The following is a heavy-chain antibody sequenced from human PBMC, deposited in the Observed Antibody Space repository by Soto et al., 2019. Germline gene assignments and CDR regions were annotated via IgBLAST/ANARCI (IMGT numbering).Heavy chain of an antibody. CDR3: ARQVVTTLSFDV. CDR1: GGSIRCSAYH. Sequence: SETLSLTCTVSGGSIRCSAYHWGWIRQSPGRGLEWIGIIHNSGTTFYNSSLKSRVTISVDTSNNHFSLKLSSMTAADTAVYFCARQVVTTLSFDVWGQGSLVTVSS. J-gene: IGHJ4*02. V-gene: IGHV4-39*01. D-gene: IGHD3-22*01. CDR2: IHNSGTT.